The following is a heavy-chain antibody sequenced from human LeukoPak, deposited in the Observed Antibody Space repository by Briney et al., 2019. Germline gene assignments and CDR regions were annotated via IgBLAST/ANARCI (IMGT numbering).Heavy chain of an antibody. J-gene: IGHJ4*02. CDR1: GFTFSTSW. CDR2: IDKHGSGK. CDR3: ARLSGGYYLDY. D-gene: IGHD3-3*01. V-gene: IGHV3-7*03. Sequence: GGSLRLSCVASGFTFSTSWVTWVRQAPGKGLEWVANIDKHGSGKYYVDSVKGRFAISRDYASNSVFLQMDSLRAEDTAVYYCARLSGGYYLDYWGQGTLVTVSS.